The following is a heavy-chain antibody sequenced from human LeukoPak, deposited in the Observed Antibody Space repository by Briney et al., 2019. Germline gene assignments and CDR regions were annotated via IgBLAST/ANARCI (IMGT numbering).Heavy chain of an antibody. CDR1: GFTFSSYS. Sequence: GGSLRLSCAASGFTFSSYSMNWVRQAPGKGLEWVSSISSSSSYIYYADSVEGRFTISRDNAKNSLYLQMNSLRAEDTAVYYCAREERRAFDIWGQGTMVTVSS. CDR2: ISSSSSYI. J-gene: IGHJ3*02. V-gene: IGHV3-21*01. D-gene: IGHD6-25*01. CDR3: AREERRAFDI.